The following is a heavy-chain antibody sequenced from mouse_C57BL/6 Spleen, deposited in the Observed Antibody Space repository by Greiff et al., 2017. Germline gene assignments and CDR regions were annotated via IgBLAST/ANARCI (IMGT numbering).Heavy chain of an antibody. J-gene: IGHJ4*01. CDR1: GYTFTSYW. CDR2: IDPSDSYT. CDR3: ARRQLGVLGAMDY. V-gene: IGHV1-69*01. Sequence: VQLQQPGAELVMPGASVKLSCKASGYTFTSYWMHWVKQRPGQGLEWIGEIDPSDSYTNYNQKFKGKSTLTVDKSSSTAYMQLSSLTSEDSAVYYCARRQLGVLGAMDYWGQGTSVTVSS. D-gene: IGHD3-2*01.